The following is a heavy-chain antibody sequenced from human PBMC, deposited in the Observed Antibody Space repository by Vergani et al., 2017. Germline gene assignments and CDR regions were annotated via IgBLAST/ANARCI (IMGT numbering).Heavy chain of an antibody. J-gene: IGHJ4*02. CDR3: ARERNIVVVVAEVDDTFFDY. D-gene: IGHD2-15*01. V-gene: IGHV4-34*11. CDR1: GGSFSGYY. CDR2: IYYSGST. Sequence: QVQLQQWGAGLLKPSETLSLTCAVYGGSFSGYYWSWIRQPPGKGLEWIGYIYYSGSTNYNPSLKIRVTITVDTSKNQFSLKLSSVTAADTAVYYCARERNIVVVVAEVDDTFFDYWGQGTLVTVSS.